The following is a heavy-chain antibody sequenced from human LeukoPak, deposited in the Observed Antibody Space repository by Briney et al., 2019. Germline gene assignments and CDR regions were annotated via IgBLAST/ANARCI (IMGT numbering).Heavy chain of an antibody. D-gene: IGHD6-13*01. CDR1: GGSISSSSYY. Sequence: PSETLSLTCTVSGGSISSSSYYWGWIRQPPGKGLEWIGSIYYSGSTYYNPSLKSRVTISVDTSKNQFSLKLSSVTAADTAVYYCARQNSSSWPYYYYGMDVWGQGTTVTVSS. CDR3: ARQNSSSWPYYYYGMDV. CDR2: IYYSGST. J-gene: IGHJ6*02. V-gene: IGHV4-39*01.